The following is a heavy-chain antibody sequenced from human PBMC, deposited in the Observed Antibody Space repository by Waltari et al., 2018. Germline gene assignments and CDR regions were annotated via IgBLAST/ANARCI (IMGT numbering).Heavy chain of an antibody. CDR3: ARDKVVVVPAAGRAY. CDR1: GGSISSNSYY. D-gene: IGHD2-2*01. CDR2: IYYSGNT. Sequence: QLQLQESGPGLVKPSETLSLTCTVSGGSISSNSYYWDWIRQPPGKGLEWIGSIYYSGNTYYNPSLNSRVTMSVDTSKNQFSLKLSSVTAADTAVYYCARDKVVVVPAAGRAYWGQGILVTVSS. J-gene: IGHJ4*02. V-gene: IGHV4-39*07.